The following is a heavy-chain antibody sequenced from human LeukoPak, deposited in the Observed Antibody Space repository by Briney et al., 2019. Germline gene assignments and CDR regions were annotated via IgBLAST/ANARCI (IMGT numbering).Heavy chain of an antibody. CDR1: GGSISSGGYS. CDR2: IYHSGST. Sequence: SETLSLTCAVTGGSISSGGYSWSWIRQPPGKGLEWIGYIYHSGSTYYNPSLKSRVTISVDRSKNQFSLKLSSVTAADTAVYYCARDRNYAGIDYWGQGTLVTVSS. D-gene: IGHD1-7*01. CDR3: ARDRNYAGIDY. V-gene: IGHV4-30-2*01. J-gene: IGHJ4*02.